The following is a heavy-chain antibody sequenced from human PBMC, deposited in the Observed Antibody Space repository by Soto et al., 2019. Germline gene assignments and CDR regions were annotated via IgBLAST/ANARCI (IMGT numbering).Heavy chain of an antibody. CDR2: ISGSGGST. CDR1: GFTFSSYA. V-gene: IGHV3-23*01. D-gene: IGHD5-18*01. J-gene: IGHJ4*02. CDR3: AKPGYGGLSNLSPGVSVGSFDY. Sequence: EVQLLESGGGLVQPGGSLRLSCAASGFTFSSYAMSWVRQAPGKGLEWVSAISGSGGSTYYADSVKGRFTISRDNSKNTRYLQMNSLRAEDTAVYYCAKPGYGGLSNLSPGVSVGSFDYWGQGTLVTVSS.